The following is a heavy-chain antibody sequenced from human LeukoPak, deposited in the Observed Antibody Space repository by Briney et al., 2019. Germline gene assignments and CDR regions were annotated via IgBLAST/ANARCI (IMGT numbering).Heavy chain of an antibody. Sequence: PGGSLRLSCAVSGFTLSEHAMSWVRQAPGEGLEWVSGIIDVGDTYYADSVKGRFTISRDSSKNTLYLQMNSLRAEDTAVYYCAKDRSNSGYYYFDYWGQGTLVTVSS. D-gene: IGHD3-22*01. CDR3: AKDRSNSGYYYFDY. CDR1: GFTLSEHA. V-gene: IGHV3-23*01. J-gene: IGHJ4*02. CDR2: IIDVGDT.